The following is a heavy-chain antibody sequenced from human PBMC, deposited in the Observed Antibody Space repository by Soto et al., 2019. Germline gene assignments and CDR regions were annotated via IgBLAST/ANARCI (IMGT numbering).Heavy chain of an antibody. D-gene: IGHD5-18*01. J-gene: IGHJ3*01. CDR1: GYNFMNYG. CDR3: AREGHSNGFDPFAV. Sequence: ASVKVSCKTSGYNFMNYGIAWVRQAPGQGLEWMGWISAYSGRTNSAQKFQGRATMTIDTSTTTAYMELRRLRSDDTAVYYCAREGHSNGFDPFAVWG. CDR2: ISAYSGRT. V-gene: IGHV1-18*01.